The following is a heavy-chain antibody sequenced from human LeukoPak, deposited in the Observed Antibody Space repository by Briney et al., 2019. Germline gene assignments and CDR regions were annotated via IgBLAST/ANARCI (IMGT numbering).Heavy chain of an antibody. D-gene: IGHD6-19*01. CDR3: AREGGRTVAGTFDN. V-gene: IGHV3-30*02. CDR2: IQYHGRDK. CDR1: GFTFRSSG. Sequence: GGSLRLSCAASGFTFRSSGMHWVRQAPGKGLEWVAFIQYHGRDKYYADSVKGRFTISRDNSKNTLYTEVNSLRAEDTAVYYCAREGGRTVAGTFDNWGQGTLVTVSS. J-gene: IGHJ4*02.